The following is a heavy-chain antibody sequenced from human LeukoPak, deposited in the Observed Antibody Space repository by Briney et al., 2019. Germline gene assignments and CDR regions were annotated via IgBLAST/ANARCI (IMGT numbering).Heavy chain of an antibody. D-gene: IGHD4-23*01. Sequence: GGSLRLSCAASGLTFSSYEMIWVRQAPGKGLEWISYIDTSGTLIHYGDSVRGRFTISRDNAKNSLYLQMNSLRAEDTAVYYCARGRSYPYGGNVMALFDYWGQGTLVTVSS. CDR2: IDTSGTLI. CDR3: ARGRSYPYGGNVMALFDY. CDR1: GLTFSSYE. J-gene: IGHJ4*02. V-gene: IGHV3-48*03.